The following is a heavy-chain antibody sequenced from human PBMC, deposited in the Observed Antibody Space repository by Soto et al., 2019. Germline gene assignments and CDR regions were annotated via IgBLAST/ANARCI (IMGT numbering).Heavy chain of an antibody. CDR1: GFTFSSYG. J-gene: IGHJ4*02. D-gene: IGHD6-13*01. V-gene: IGHV3-30*03. Sequence: QVQLVESGGGVVQPGRSLRLSCAASGFTFSSYGMHWVRQAPGKGLEWVALISYDGSDKYYADSVKGRFTISRDNSKNTLYLQMNSLRVEDTAVYYCGAGQYFSAYGGQGTLVTVSS. CDR2: ISYDGSDK. CDR3: GAGQYFSAY.